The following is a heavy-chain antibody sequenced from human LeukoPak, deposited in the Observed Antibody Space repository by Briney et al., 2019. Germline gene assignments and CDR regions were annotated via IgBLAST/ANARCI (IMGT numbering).Heavy chain of an antibody. D-gene: IGHD3/OR15-3a*01. V-gene: IGHV5-51*01. Sequence: GESLKISCKGSGYNFTTYWIGWVRQLPGKGLEYMGVVYPADSDATYSPSFQGQVTFSADKSTDTAYLQWSSLKASDTAMYYCARRGTWHFDLWGRGTLVTVSS. CDR3: ARRGTWHFDL. J-gene: IGHJ2*01. CDR2: VYPADSDA. CDR1: GYNFTTYW.